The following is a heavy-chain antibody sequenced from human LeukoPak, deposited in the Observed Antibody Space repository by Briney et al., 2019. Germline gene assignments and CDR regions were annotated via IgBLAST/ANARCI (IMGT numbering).Heavy chain of an antibody. V-gene: IGHV4-4*07. CDR3: AREGYCSSTSCYKNYYYYMDV. J-gene: IGHJ6*03. CDR2: IYTSGST. D-gene: IGHD2-2*02. Sequence: NPSETLSLTCTVSGGSISSYYWSWIRQPAGKGLEWIGRIYTSGSTNCNPSLKSRVTMSVDTSKNQFSLKLSSVTAADTAVYYCAREGYCSSTSCYKNYYYYMDVWGKGTTVTVSS. CDR1: GGSISSYY.